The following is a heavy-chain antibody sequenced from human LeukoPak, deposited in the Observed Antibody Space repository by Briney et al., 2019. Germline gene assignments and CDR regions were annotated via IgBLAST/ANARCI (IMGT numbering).Heavy chain of an antibody. CDR1: GFTFDDYD. D-gene: IGHD3-10*01. CDR3: AREVRGFDY. J-gene: IGHJ4*02. V-gene: IGHV3-20*04. Sequence: GGSLRLSCAASGFTFDDYDMSWVRQVPGKGLEWVSGTNWNGGSTGYADSVKGRFTISRDNAKNSLYLQMNSLRAEDTALYYCAREVRGFDYWGQGTLVTVSS. CDR2: TNWNGGST.